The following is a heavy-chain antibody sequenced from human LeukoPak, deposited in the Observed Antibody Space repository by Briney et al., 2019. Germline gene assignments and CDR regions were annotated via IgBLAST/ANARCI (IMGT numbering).Heavy chain of an antibody. CDR2: IVGSGGAT. Sequence: GGSLRLSCAASGFTFSNYAMAWVRQAPGKGLEWVSVIVGSGGATYYADSVKGRFTISRDNAKNSLYLQMNSLTAEDTAVYYCASRGYSSPYDYWGQGTLVTVSS. D-gene: IGHD5-18*01. CDR3: ASRGYSSPYDY. J-gene: IGHJ4*02. V-gene: IGHV3-48*03. CDR1: GFTFSNYA.